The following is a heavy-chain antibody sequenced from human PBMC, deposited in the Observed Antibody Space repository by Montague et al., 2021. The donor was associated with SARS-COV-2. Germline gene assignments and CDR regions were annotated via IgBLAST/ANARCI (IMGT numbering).Heavy chain of an antibody. Sequence: PALVKPTQTLTLTCTFSGFSLSTSGMCVSWIRQPPGKALEWLARIDWDDDKYYSTSLKTRLTISKDTSKNQVVRTMTNMDPVDTATYYCARVTAGIVAYDYWGQGTLVTVSS. D-gene: IGHD5-12*01. CDR1: GFSLSTSGMC. CDR3: ARVTAGIVAYDY. V-gene: IGHV2-70*11. CDR2: IDWDDDK. J-gene: IGHJ4*02.